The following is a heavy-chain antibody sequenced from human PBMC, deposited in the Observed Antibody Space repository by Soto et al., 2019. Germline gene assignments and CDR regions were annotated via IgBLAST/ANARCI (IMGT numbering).Heavy chain of an antibody. V-gene: IGHV1-69*01. D-gene: IGHD3-22*01. Sequence: QVQLVQSGAEVKKPGSSVKVSCKASGGTFSSYAISWVRQAPGQGLEWMGGIIPIFGTANYAQKFQGRVTITADESTSTAYMGLSSLRSEDTAVYYCARFTVPYDSTTSSYYYYGMDVWGQGTTVTVSS. CDR2: IIPIFGTA. CDR1: GGTFSSYA. CDR3: ARFTVPYDSTTSSYYYYGMDV. J-gene: IGHJ6*02.